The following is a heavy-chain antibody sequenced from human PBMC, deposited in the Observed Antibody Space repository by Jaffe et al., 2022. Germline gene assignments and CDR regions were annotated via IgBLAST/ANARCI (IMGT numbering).Heavy chain of an antibody. CDR3: ARDRDYYYDSSEDV. V-gene: IGHV4-61*02. J-gene: IGHJ6*04. CDR2: IYTSGST. CDR1: GGSISSGSYY. D-gene: IGHD3-22*01. Sequence: QVQLQESGPGLVKPSQTLSLTCTVSGGSISSGSYYWSWIRQPAGKGLEWIGRIYTSGSTNYNPSLKSRVTISVDTSKNQFSLKLSSVTAADTAVYYCARDRDYYYDSSEDVWGKGTTVTVSS.